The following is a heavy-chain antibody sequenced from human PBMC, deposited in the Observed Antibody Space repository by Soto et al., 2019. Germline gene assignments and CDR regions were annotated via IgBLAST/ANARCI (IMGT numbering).Heavy chain of an antibody. D-gene: IGHD6-6*01. CDR2: IIPIFGTA. CDR3: AREVGTSIAVNHNYYYGMDV. CDR1: GGTFSSYA. V-gene: IGHV1-69*13. Sequence: SVKVCCKASGGTFSSYAISLVRQAPGQGLEWMGGIIPIFGTANYAQKFQGRVTITADESTSTAYMELSSLRSEDTAVYYCAREVGTSIAVNHNYYYGMDVWGQGTTVTVSS. J-gene: IGHJ6*01.